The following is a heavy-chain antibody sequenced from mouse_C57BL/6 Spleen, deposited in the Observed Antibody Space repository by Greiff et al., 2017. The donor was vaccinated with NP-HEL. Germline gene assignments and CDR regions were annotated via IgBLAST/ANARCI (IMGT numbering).Heavy chain of an antibody. Sequence: VQLQQSGPELVKPGASVKISCKASGYAFSSSWMNWVKQRPGKGLEWIGRIYPGDGDTNYNGKFKGKATLTADKSSSTAYMQLSSLTSEDSAVYFCARSDYGSYWYFDVWGTGTTVTVSS. D-gene: IGHD2-4*01. V-gene: IGHV1-82*01. CDR1: GYAFSSSW. CDR2: IYPGDGDT. J-gene: IGHJ1*03. CDR3: ARSDYGSYWYFDV.